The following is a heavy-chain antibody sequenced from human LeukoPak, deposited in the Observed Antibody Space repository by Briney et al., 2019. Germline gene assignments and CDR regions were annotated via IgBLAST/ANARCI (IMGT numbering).Heavy chain of an antibody. D-gene: IGHD3-22*01. CDR3: AKDTPDSSAYYLEN. V-gene: IGHV3-23*01. CDR2: ISGAGRST. J-gene: IGHJ4*02. CDR1: GFSFSSYG. Sequence: GGSLRLSCAASGFSFSSYGMTWVRQAPGKGLEWVSSISGAGRSTYYADSVKGRFSISRDNSKKTLYLQMNSLRAEDTAVYYCAKDTPDSSAYYLENWGQGTLVTVSS.